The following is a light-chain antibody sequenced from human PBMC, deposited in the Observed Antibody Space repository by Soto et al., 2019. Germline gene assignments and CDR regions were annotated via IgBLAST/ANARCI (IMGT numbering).Light chain of an antibody. CDR3: QQSYRLTLT. V-gene: IGKV1-39*01. J-gene: IGKJ4*01. Sequence: DIQMTQSPSSVSAFVGESVTITCHASQRISAFLNWYHQKPGKAPKLLIYSASYLQSGVPSNFSGSGSGTDFTLSIVTLKPEDSGTYYCQQSYRLTLTFGGGTKVEI. CDR2: SAS. CDR1: QRISAF.